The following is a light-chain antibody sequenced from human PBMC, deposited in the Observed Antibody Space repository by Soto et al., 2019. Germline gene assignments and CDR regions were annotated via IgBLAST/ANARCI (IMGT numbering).Light chain of an antibody. J-gene: IGLJ2*01. V-gene: IGLV7-46*01. CDR1: TGAVTSGHY. Sequence: QAVVTQEPSLTVSPGGTVTLTCGSSTGAVTSGHYPYWFQQKPGQAPRTLIYDTSNKHSWTPARFSGSLLGGKAALTLSGAQPEDDAEYYCLLSYSGARLVVFGGGTKLTVL. CDR3: LLSYSGARLVV. CDR2: DTS.